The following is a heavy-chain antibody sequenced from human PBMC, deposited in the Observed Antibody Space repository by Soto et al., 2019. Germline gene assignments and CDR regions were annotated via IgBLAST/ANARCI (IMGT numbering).Heavy chain of an antibody. CDR2: ISTYNGNT. V-gene: IGHV1-18*01. CDR3: ARDRDGYSAGYYGMDV. J-gene: IGHJ6*02. CDR1: GYTFTSYG. Sequence: QVQLVQSGAEVKKPGASVKVSCKASGYTFTSYGINWVRQAPGQGLEWMGWISTYNGNTNYAQKLQGRVTMTTDTSTSTAYMDLRSLRSDDTAVYYCARDRDGYSAGYYGMDVWGQGTTLTVSS. D-gene: IGHD2-21*01.